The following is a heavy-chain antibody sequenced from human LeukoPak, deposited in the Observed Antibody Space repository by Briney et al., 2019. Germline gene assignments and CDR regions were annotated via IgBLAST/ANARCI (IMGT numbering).Heavy chain of an antibody. CDR1: ALTFSSYA. D-gene: IGHD6-19*01. CDR2: ISGSGGST. CDR3: AKGSVIAVAVHFDY. V-gene: IGHV3-23*01. Sequence: GGSLRLDSAASALTFSSYAMSLARHAPGKGLEWVSAISGSGGSTYYADSVKGRFTIPRDNSKNTLYLQMNSLRAEDTAVYYCAKGSVIAVAVHFDYWGQGSLVTVSS. J-gene: IGHJ4*02.